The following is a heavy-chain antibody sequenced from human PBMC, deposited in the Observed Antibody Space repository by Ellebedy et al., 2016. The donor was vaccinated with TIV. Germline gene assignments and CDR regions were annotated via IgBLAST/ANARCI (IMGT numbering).Heavy chain of an antibody. CDR3: AADRSISWYFF. D-gene: IGHD6-13*01. V-gene: IGHV4-39*07. J-gene: IGHJ4*02. Sequence: MPSETLSLTCTVSGDPMSSRNRYWGWVRQAPGEGLQWIGSIYSTWNKYYNPSLESRVSMSIDTSKNQFSLKLTSVTAADTAVYYCAADRSISWYFFWGQGTLVTVSS. CDR1: GDPMSSRNRY. CDR2: IYSTWNK.